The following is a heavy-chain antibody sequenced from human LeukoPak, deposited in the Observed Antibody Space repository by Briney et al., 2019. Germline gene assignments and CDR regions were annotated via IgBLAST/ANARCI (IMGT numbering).Heavy chain of an antibody. CDR1: GFTFSSYS. CDR2: ISSSSSYI. CDR3: ARSKTWTTFLPVDY. D-gene: IGHD1-1*01. Sequence: GGSLRLSCAASGFTFSSYSMNWVRQAPGKGLEWVSSISSSSSYIYYADSVKGRFTISRDNAKNSLYLQMNSLRAEDTAVYYCARSKTWTTFLPVDYWGQGTLVTVS. V-gene: IGHV3-21*01. J-gene: IGHJ4*02.